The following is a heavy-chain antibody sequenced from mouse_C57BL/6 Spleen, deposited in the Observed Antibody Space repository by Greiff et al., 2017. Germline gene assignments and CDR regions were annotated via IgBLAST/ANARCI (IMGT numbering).Heavy chain of an antibody. CDR3: IYYDYDGGFDY. CDR1: GFNIKDDY. Sequence: EVTLQESGAELVRPGASVKLSCTASGFNIKDDYMHWVKQRPEQGLEWIGWIDPENGDTEYASKFQGKATITADTSSNTAYLQLSSLTSEDTAVYYCIYYDYDGGFDYWGKGTTLTVSS. J-gene: IGHJ2*01. D-gene: IGHD2-4*01. CDR2: IDPENGDT. V-gene: IGHV14-4*01.